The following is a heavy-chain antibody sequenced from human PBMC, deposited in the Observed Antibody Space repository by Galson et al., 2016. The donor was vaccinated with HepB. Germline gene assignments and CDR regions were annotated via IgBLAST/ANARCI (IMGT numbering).Heavy chain of an antibody. J-gene: IGHJ4*02. CDR1: ADSFTSYW. CDR3: ARADDYDNSGLLDY. D-gene: IGHD3-22*01. CDR2: IYPGDSDT. Sequence: QSGAEVKKPGESLKISCKGSADSFTSYWIAWVRQMPGKGLEWMGMIYPGDSDTRYSPSFQGQVTISADKSISTAYLQWRTLKASDTAISYCARADDYDNSGLLDYWGQGTLVTVSS. V-gene: IGHV5-51*01.